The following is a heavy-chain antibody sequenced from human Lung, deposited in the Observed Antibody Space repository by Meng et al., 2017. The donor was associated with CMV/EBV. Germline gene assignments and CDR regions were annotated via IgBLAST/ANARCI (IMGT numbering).Heavy chain of an antibody. CDR2: ISGSGGST. Sequence: LSCRASGYTFSSDSMSWVRQAPGKGLEWVSSISGSGGSTYSADSVKGRLTISRDNSESTLYLQMNSLTAEDTAIYYCVKGWQNLGDYWGQGTLVTVSS. J-gene: IGHJ4*02. V-gene: IGHV3-23*01. CDR3: VKGWQNLGDY. D-gene: IGHD7-27*01. CDR1: GYTFSSDS.